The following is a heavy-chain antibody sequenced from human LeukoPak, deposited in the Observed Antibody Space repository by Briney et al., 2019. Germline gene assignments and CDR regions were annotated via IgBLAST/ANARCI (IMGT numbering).Heavy chain of an antibody. Sequence: GGSLRLSCAASGFTFSSYSMNWVRQAPGKGLEWVSSISSSSSYIYYADSVKGRFTISRDNAKNSLYLQMNSLRAEDTAVYYCARPPGGYYYDSSGYEAFDIWGQGTMVTVSS. D-gene: IGHD3-22*01. CDR3: ARPPGGYYYDSSGYEAFDI. CDR2: ISSSSSYI. J-gene: IGHJ3*02. V-gene: IGHV3-21*01. CDR1: GFTFSSYS.